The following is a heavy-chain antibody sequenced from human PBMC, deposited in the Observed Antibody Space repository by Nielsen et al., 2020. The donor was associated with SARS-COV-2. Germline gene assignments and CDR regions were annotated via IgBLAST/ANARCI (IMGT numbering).Heavy chain of an antibody. CDR1: GFTVSSNY. CDR3: AKVTYNSYRSIGAFDY. Sequence: GGSLRLSCAASGFTVSSNYMSWVRQAPGKGLEWASAISGSGGSTYYADSVKGRFTISRDNSKNTLYLQMNSLRAEDTAVYYCAKVTYNSYRSIGAFDYWGQGTLVTVSS. D-gene: IGHD6-6*01. V-gene: IGHV3-23*01. J-gene: IGHJ4*02. CDR2: ISGSGGST.